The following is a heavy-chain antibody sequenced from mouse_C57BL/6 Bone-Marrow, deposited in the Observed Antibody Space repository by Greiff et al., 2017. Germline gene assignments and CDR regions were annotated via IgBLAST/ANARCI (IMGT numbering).Heavy chain of an antibody. CDR2: IYPGSGST. D-gene: IGHD2-10*01. Sequence: QVQLQQPGAELVKPGASVKMSCKASGYTFTSYWINWVKQRTGQGLEWIGDIYPGSGSTNYNEKFKSKATLTVDTSSSTAYMQLSSLTSEDSAVYDCAGPYYGNCGYYAIGGRGTGATVTV. CDR3: AGPYYGNCGYYAIGG. J-gene: IGHJ1*03. V-gene: IGHV1-55*01. CDR1: GYTFTSYW.